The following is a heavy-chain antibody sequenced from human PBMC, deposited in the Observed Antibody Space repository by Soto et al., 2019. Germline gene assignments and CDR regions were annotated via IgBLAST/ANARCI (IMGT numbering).Heavy chain of an antibody. J-gene: IGHJ6*02. D-gene: IGHD2-21*02. V-gene: IGHV1-69*01. Sequence: QVQLVQSGAEVKKPGSSVKVSCKASGGTFSSYAISWVRQAPGQGLEWMGGIIPIFGTANYAQKFQGRVTITADESTSTAYMELISLRSEDTAVYYCARGGYIVVVTATPGYGMDVWGQGTTVTVSS. CDR3: ARGGYIVVVTATPGYGMDV. CDR2: IIPIFGTA. CDR1: GGTFSSYA.